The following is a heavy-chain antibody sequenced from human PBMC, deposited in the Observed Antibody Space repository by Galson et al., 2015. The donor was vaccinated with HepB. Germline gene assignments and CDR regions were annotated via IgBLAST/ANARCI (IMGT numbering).Heavy chain of an antibody. V-gene: IGHV3-30*18. Sequence: SLRLSCAASGFTFSSYGMHWVRQAPGKGLEWVAVISYDGSNKYYADSVKGRFTISRDNSKNTLYLQMNSLRAEDTAVYYCAKDFYDSSGYYGGYYYYGMDVWGQGTTVTVSS. CDR2: ISYDGSNK. J-gene: IGHJ6*02. CDR1: GFTFSSYG. D-gene: IGHD3-22*01. CDR3: AKDFYDSSGYYGGYYYYGMDV.